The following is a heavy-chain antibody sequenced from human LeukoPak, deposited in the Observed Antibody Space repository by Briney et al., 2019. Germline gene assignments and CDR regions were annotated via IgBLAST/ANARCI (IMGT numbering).Heavy chain of an antibody. D-gene: IGHD6-19*01. Sequence: GRSLRLSCAASGFTVSDNYMSWVRLAPGKGLEWVSVIYSGGSTYYADSVKGRFTISRDNSKNTMYLQMNGLRAEDTAVYYCARENKAVAAHYFDYWGQGTLVTVSS. CDR3: ARENKAVAAHYFDY. CDR1: GFTVSDNY. V-gene: IGHV3-66*01. CDR2: IYSGGST. J-gene: IGHJ4*02.